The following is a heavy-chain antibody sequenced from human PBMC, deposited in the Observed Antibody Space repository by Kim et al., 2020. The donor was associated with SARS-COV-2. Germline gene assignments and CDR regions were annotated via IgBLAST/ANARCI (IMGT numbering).Heavy chain of an antibody. CDR1: GFTFSSYA. D-gene: IGHD1-26*01. J-gene: IGHJ4*02. Sequence: LSLTCAASGFTFSSYAMHWVRQAPGKGLEWVAVISYDGSNKYYADSVKGRFTISRDNSKNTLYLQMNSLRAEDTAVYYCARPMYSGSYSPLLDYWGQGTLVTVSS. CDR2: ISYDGSNK. CDR3: ARPMYSGSYSPLLDY. V-gene: IGHV3-30-3*01.